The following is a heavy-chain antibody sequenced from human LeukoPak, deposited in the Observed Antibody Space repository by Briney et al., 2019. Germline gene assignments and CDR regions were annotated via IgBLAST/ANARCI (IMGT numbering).Heavy chain of an antibody. CDR3: ARDTYYYDSSGYWADY. D-gene: IGHD3-22*01. Sequence: SETLSLTCAVYGGSFSSYYWSWIRQPAGKGLEWIGRIYTSGSTNYNPSLKSRVTMSVDTSKNQFSLKLSSVTAADTAVYYCARDTYYYDSSGYWADYWGQGTLVTVSS. J-gene: IGHJ4*02. CDR2: IYTSGST. V-gene: IGHV4-4*07. CDR1: GGSFSSYY.